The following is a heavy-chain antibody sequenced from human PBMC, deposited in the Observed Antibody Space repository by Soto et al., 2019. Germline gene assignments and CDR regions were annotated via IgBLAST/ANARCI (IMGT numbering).Heavy chain of an antibody. CDR3: ARGYPNYSNFAY. CDR1: GFTFSNYW. CDR2: INNDGSDP. Sequence: EVQLVESGGGLFQPEGSLRLSCEASGFTFSNYWMLWVRQAPGKGLVWVSRINNDGSDPIYADSVKGRFTISRDNAKNTVYLQMNSLRAEDTAVYYCARGYPNYSNFAYWGQGSLVTVSS. D-gene: IGHD2-21*01. J-gene: IGHJ4*02. V-gene: IGHV3-74*01.